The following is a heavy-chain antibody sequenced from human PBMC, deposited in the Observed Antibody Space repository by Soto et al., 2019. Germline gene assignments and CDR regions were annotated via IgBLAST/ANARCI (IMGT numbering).Heavy chain of an antibody. J-gene: IGHJ4*02. CDR1: GGSFSGYY. CDR2: INHSGST. Sequence: SETLSLTCAVYGGSFSGYYWSWIRQPPGKGLEWIGEINHSGSTNYNPSLKSRVTISVDTSKNQFSLKLSSVTAADTAVYYCARVGDYGEYGYWGQGTLVTVSS. CDR3: ARVGDYGEYGY. V-gene: IGHV4-34*01. D-gene: IGHD4-17*01.